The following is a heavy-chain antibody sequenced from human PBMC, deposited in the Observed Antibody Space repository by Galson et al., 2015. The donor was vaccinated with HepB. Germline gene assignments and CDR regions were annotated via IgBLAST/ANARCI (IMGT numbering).Heavy chain of an antibody. Sequence: SLRLSCAASGLTFSSYWMSWVRQAPGKGLEWVANIKQDGSVKYYVDSLKGRFTISRDNAENSLYLQMDSLRAEDTALYYCARLGYCSGSNCFYSMDVWGQGTTVTVSS. CDR2: IKQDGSVK. D-gene: IGHD2-15*01. CDR3: ARLGYCSGSNCFYSMDV. V-gene: IGHV3-7*01. J-gene: IGHJ6*02. CDR1: GLTFSSYW.